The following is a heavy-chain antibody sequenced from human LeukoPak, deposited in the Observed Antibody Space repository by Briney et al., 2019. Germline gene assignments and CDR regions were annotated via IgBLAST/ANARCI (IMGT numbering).Heavy chain of an antibody. V-gene: IGHV4-59*01. J-gene: IGHJ4*02. CDR2: IYYSGST. Sequence: SETLSLTCTVSGGSISSYYWSWLRQPPGKGLEWIGYIYYSGSTNYNPSLKSRVTISVDTSKNQFSLKLSSVTAADTAVYYCASLVIDSSGFDYWGQGTLVTVSS. CDR1: GGSISSYY. D-gene: IGHD3-22*01. CDR3: ASLVIDSSGFDY.